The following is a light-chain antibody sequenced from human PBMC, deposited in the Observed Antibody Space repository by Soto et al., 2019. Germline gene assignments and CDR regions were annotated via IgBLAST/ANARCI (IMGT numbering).Light chain of an antibody. V-gene: IGKV1-5*01. J-gene: IGKJ1*01. CDR3: QHHNSYSQT. CDR1: QSIRHY. CDR2: GAS. Sequence: DIQMTQSPPPLSASLGDRVTLTCRASQSIRHYLAWYQQMPGKAPKLLIYGASTLQSGVPSRFSGSGSGTEFTLTISSLQPDDFGTYFCQHHNSYSQTFGQGTKV.